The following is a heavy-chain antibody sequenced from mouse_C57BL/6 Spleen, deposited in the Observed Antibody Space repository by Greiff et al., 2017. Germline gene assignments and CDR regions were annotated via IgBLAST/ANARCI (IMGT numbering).Heavy chain of an antibody. CDR1: GYTFTSYW. Sequence: QVQLQQPGAELVRPGSSVKLSCKASGYTFTSYWMHWVKQRPIQGLEWIGNIDPSDSETHYNQKFKDKATLTVDKSSSTAYMQLSSLTSEDSAVYYCARWYGSSYVDLDYWYFDVWGTGTTVTVSS. D-gene: IGHD1-1*01. CDR2: IDPSDSET. J-gene: IGHJ1*03. CDR3: ARWYGSSYVDLDYWYFDV. V-gene: IGHV1-52*01.